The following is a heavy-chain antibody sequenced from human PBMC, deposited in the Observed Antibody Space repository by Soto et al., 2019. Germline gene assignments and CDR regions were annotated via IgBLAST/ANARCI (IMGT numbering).Heavy chain of an antibody. CDR2: IKPGNGDT. D-gene: IGHD2-2*01. J-gene: IGHJ6*02. V-gene: IGHV1-3*01. CDR3: ARTDCSSTSCYNYYYYGMDV. Sequence: ASVKVSCKASGGTFSSFTKYGLHWVRQAPGQRLEWMGWIKPGNGDTKYSQKFQGRVTITRDTSATTAYMELSSLRSEDSAVFYCARTDCSSTSCYNYYYYGMDVWAQGTTVT. CDR1: GGTFSSFTKYG.